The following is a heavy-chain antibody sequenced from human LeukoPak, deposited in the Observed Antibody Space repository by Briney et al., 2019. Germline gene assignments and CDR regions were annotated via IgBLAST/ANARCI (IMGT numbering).Heavy chain of an antibody. CDR3: ARRVPVAKDVCWYDP. CDR1: GYTFTGYY. Sequence: ASVKVSCKASGYTFTGYYVHWVRQAPGQGLEWMGWINPNSGDPNYAQKFLGRVTMTRDTSISTAYMELSRLRSDDTAVYYCARRVPVAKDVCWYDPWGQGTLVTVSS. D-gene: IGHD2-2*01. CDR2: INPNSGDP. J-gene: IGHJ5*02. V-gene: IGHV1-2*02.